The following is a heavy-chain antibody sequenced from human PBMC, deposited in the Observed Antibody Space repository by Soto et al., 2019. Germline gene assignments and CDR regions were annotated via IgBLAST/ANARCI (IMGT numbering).Heavy chain of an antibody. J-gene: IGHJ6*02. CDR3: ARDGIAAAGPLYYYGMDV. V-gene: IGHV1-18*04. CDR1: GYTFTSYG. Sequence: GASVKVSCKASGYTFTSYGISWVRQAPGQGLEWMGWISAYNGNTNYAQKLQGRVTMTTDTSTSTAYMELRSLRSEDTAVYYCARDGIAAAGPLYYYGMDVWGQGTTVTVSS. D-gene: IGHD6-13*01. CDR2: ISAYNGNT.